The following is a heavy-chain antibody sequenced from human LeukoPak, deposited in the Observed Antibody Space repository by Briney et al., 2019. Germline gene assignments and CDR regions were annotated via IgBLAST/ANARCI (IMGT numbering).Heavy chain of an antibody. V-gene: IGHV3-21*04. Sequence: PGGSLRLSCAAFGFTFSTYSMTWVRQAPGKGLEWVSSISSSSSYIYYADSVKGRFTISRDNAKNSLYLQMNSLRAEDTAVYYCARGAVGANNAYYFDYWGQGTLVTVSS. D-gene: IGHD1-26*01. CDR3: ARGAVGANNAYYFDY. CDR1: GFTFSTYS. CDR2: ISSSSSYI. J-gene: IGHJ4*02.